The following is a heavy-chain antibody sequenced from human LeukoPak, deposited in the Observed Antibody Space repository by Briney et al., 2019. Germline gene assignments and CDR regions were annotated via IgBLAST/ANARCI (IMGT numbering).Heavy chain of an antibody. Sequence: ASVKVSCKASGYTFSGYYIHWVRQGPGQGLEWMGWINPNSGTNYAQNFQGRVTMTRDTSISTAYVELSRLRSDDTAVYYCTRDDYSSASRTFDIWGQGTRVTVSS. CDR3: TRDDYSSASRTFDI. CDR2: INPNSGT. J-gene: IGHJ3*02. D-gene: IGHD6-19*01. CDR1: GYTFSGYY. V-gene: IGHV1-2*02.